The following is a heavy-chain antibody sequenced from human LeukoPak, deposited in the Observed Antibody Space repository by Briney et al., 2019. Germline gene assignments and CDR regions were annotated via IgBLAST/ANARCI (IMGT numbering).Heavy chain of an antibody. J-gene: IGHJ6*03. D-gene: IGHD6-6*01. Sequence: GGSLRLSCAASGFSFDDLGMTWVRQVPGKGLEWVAGINWNGASTGYADSVRGRFTISRDNAKDSLYLQMNSLRAEDTALYYCARAVCPTIKFCDSSYFMDVWGKGTTVNVS. CDR2: INWNGAST. CDR3: ARAVCPTIKFCDSSYFMDV. V-gene: IGHV3-20*04. CDR1: GFSFDDLG.